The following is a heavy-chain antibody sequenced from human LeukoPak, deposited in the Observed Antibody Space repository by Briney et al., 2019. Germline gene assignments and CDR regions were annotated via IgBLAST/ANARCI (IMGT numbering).Heavy chain of an antibody. CDR2: IDSVGSST. D-gene: IGHD3-3*01. J-gene: IGHJ4*02. CDR3: IRGESGTASLDF. Sequence: GGSLRLSCATSGFTFTTYWMHWVRQAPGKGLVWVSRIDSVGSSTSYADSVKGRFTISRDNAKNTLYLQMNSLRVEDTAVYYCIRGESGTASLDFWGQGTLVTVSS. V-gene: IGHV3-74*01. CDR1: GFTFTTYW.